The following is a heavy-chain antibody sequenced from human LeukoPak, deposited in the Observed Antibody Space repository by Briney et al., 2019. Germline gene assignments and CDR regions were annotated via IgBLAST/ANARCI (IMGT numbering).Heavy chain of an antibody. J-gene: IGHJ1*01. CDR2: INPKSGGT. D-gene: IGHD3-22*01. CDR3: ARDWGSGYEYFHH. V-gene: IGHV1-2*02. CDR1: GYTFTDYY. Sequence: GASVKVSCKASGYTFTDYYMHWVRQAPGQGLEWMGWINPKSGGTNYAQKFQGRVTMTRDTSISTAYMELSSLKSEDTAAYYCARDWGSGYEYFHHWGQGTLVTVSS.